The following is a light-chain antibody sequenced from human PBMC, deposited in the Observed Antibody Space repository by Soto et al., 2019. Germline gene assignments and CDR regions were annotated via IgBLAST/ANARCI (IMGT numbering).Light chain of an antibody. J-gene: IGLJ2*01. Sequence: QSVLAQPASVSGSPGQSITISCTGSSSDVGAYNSVSWYQHHPGKAPKLLIYEVSNRPSGVSNRFSGSKSGSTASLTISGLQAEDEADYYCNSYTSTTTLEVFGGGTKVTV. CDR1: SSDVGAYNS. CDR2: EVS. CDR3: NSYTSTTTLEV. V-gene: IGLV2-14*01.